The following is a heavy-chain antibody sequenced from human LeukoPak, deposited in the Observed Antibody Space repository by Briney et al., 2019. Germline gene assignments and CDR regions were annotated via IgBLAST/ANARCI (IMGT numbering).Heavy chain of an antibody. J-gene: IGHJ4*02. Sequence: GAALQISCQASGYGFTSYWIGWGRPMPGKGLEWMGIIDPSDSDIRYTPSFQGQVTISADKSLSTAYLQWNSLKASDTAIYYCARQTAMGRSGDCWGQGTLVTVSS. CDR3: ARQTAMGRSGDC. CDR1: GYGFTSYW. D-gene: IGHD7-27*01. CDR2: IDPSDSDI. V-gene: IGHV5-51*01.